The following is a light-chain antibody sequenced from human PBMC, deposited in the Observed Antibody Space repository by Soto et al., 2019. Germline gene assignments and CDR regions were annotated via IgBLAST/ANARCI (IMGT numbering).Light chain of an antibody. J-gene: IGKJ1*01. CDR2: DAT. CDR1: QTITNW. V-gene: IGKV1-5*01. CDR3: QQYSSYWT. Sequence: DIQMTQSPSILSASVGDRVTITCRSSQTITNWLAWYQQKPGKAPRLLIYDATSLESGVPSRFSGSGSGTEFTLTISSLQPDDFATYYCQQYSSYWTFAQGTKVDI.